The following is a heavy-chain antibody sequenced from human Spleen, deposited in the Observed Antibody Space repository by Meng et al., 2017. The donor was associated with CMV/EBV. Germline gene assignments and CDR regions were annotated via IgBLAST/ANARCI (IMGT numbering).Heavy chain of an antibody. V-gene: IGHV3-9*01. CDR1: GFTFDDYA. Sequence: GGSLRLSCAASGFTFDDYAMHWVRQAPGKGLEWVSGINWKSNDINYADSVKGRFTISRDNAKNSLYLEMNTLRPEDTAIYYCVKDGQGYYYYIDYWGQGTLVTVSS. D-gene: IGHD2-8*01. CDR3: VKDGQGYYYYIDY. J-gene: IGHJ4*02. CDR2: INWKSNDI.